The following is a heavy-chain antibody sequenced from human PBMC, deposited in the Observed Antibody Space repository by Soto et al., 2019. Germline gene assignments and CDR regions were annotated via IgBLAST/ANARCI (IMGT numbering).Heavy chain of an antibody. J-gene: IGHJ5*02. CDR3: ASSDRDYPHCFDP. D-gene: IGHD4-17*01. V-gene: IGHV3-23*01. CDR1: GFTFSSYA. CDR2: ISGSGGST. Sequence: GGSPRLSCAASGFTFSSYAMSWVRQAPGKGLEWVSAISGSGGSTYYADSVKGRFTISRDNSKNTLYLQMNSLRAEDTAVYYCASSDRDYPHCFDPWGQETLVTVSS.